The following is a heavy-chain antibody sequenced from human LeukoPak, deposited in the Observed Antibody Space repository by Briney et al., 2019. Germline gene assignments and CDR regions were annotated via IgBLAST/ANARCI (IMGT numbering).Heavy chain of an antibody. D-gene: IGHD3-22*01. CDR2: ISSSSSTI. V-gene: IGHV3-48*01. J-gene: IGHJ5*02. CDR3: ARGPVVVITTTNWFDP. CDR1: GFTFSSYS. Sequence: PGGSLRLSCAASGFTFSSYSMNWVRQAPGKGLEWVSYISSSSSTIYYADSVKGRFTISRDNAKNSLYLQMNSLRAEDTAVYYCARGPVVVITTTNWFDPWGQGTLDTVSS.